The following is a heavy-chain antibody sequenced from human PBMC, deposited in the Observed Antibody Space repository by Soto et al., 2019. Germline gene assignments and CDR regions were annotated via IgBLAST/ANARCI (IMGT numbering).Heavy chain of an antibody. J-gene: IGHJ3*02. D-gene: IGHD5-12*01. Sequence: GGSLRLSCAASGFTFSSYSMNWVRQAPGKGLEWVSSISSSSSYIYYADSVKGRFTISRDNAKNSLYLQMNSLRAEDTAVYYCASERREYSGYEDAFDIWGQGTMVTVSS. V-gene: IGHV3-21*01. CDR1: GFTFSSYS. CDR2: ISSSSSYI. CDR3: ASERREYSGYEDAFDI.